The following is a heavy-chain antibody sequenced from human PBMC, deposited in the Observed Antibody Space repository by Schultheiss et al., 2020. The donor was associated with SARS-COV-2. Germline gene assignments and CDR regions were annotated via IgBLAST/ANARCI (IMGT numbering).Heavy chain of an antibody. J-gene: IGHJ6*02. D-gene: IGHD6-13*01. CDR3: ARALAAAGTATMLHGMDV. CDR2: ISYDGSNK. CDR1: GFTFSSYA. Sequence: GGSLRLSCAASGFTFSSYAMHWVRQAPGKGLEWVAVISYDGSNKYYADSVKGRFTISRDNSKNTLYLQMNSLRAGDTAVYYCARALAAAGTATMLHGMDVWGQGTTVTVSS. V-gene: IGHV3-30-3*01.